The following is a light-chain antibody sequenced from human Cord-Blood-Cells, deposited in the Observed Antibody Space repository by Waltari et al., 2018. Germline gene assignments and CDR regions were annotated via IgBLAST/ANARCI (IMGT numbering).Light chain of an antibody. V-gene: IGLV2-23*01. CDR2: EGS. CDR1: SSDVGSYNL. J-gene: IGLJ2*01. CDR3: CSYAGSVV. Sequence: QFALTQSASVSGSPGQSITISCTGTSSDVGSYNLVSWYQQHPGKAPKLMIYEGSKRPSGVSNRFSGSKSGNTASLTISGLQAEDEADYYCCSYAGSVVFGGGTKLTVL.